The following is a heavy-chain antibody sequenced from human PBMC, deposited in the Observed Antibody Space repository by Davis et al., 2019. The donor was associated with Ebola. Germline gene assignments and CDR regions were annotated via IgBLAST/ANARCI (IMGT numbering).Heavy chain of an antibody. J-gene: IGHJ4*02. V-gene: IGHV3-21*04. D-gene: IGHD5-24*01. Sequence: GESLKISCAASGFTFSSYSMNWVRQAPGKGLEWVSSISSSSSYIYYPDSVKGRFTISRDNSKNTLYLQMSSLTAEDTGVYYCAKDLYGDSLRATGYFDYWGQGTLVTVSS. CDR1: GFTFSSYS. CDR3: AKDLYGDSLRATGYFDY. CDR2: ISSSSSYI.